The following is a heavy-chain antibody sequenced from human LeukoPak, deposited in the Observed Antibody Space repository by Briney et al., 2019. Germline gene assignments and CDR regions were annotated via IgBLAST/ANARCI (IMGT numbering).Heavy chain of an antibody. J-gene: IGHJ4*02. CDR3: ARDRFYDYGDYVPVFDY. V-gene: IGHV4-34*01. D-gene: IGHD4-17*01. CDR1: GGSFSGYY. CDR2: INHSGST. Sequence: PSETLSLTCAVYGGSFSGYYWSWIRQPPGKGLEWIGEINHSGSTNYNPSLKSRVTISVDTSKNQFSLKLSSVTAADTAVYYCARDRFYDYGDYVPVFDYWGQGTLVTVSS.